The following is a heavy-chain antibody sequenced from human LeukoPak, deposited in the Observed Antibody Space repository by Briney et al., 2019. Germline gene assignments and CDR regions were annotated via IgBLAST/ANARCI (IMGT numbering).Heavy chain of an antibody. D-gene: IGHD3-3*01. V-gene: IGHV3-30*01. Sequence: GGSLRLSCAASGFTFSSYAMHWVRQAPGKGLEWVAVISYDGSNKYYADSVKGRFTISRDNSKNTLYLQMNSLRAEDTAVYYCARDSVNYDFWSGYLVIYYYYYYMDVWGKGTTVTVSS. CDR1: GFTFSSYA. J-gene: IGHJ6*03. CDR3: ARDSVNYDFWSGYLVIYYYYYYMDV. CDR2: ISYDGSNK.